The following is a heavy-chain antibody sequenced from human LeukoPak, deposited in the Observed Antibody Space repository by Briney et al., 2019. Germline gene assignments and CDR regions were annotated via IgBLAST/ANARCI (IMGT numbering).Heavy chain of an antibody. CDR1: GGSISSYY. Sequence: SETLSLTCTVSGGSISSYYWSWIRQPPGKGLEWIGYIYYSGSTNYNPSLKSRVTISVDTSKNQFSLKLSSVTAADTAVYYCARAPPHCSGGSCYSGSFDYWGQGTLVTVSS. CDR3: ARAPPHCSGGSCYSGSFDY. J-gene: IGHJ4*02. D-gene: IGHD2-15*01. CDR2: IYYSGST. V-gene: IGHV4-59*12.